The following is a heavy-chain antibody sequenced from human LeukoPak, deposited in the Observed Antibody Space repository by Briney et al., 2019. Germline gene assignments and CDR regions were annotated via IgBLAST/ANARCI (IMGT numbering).Heavy chain of an antibody. CDR1: GDSISTYY. J-gene: IGHJ4*02. Sequence: SETLSLTCTVSGDSISTYYWSWIRQPPGKGLEWIGHISYSGSTSYNPSLKGRVTISVDTSKNQFSLKLSSVTAADTAVYYCARQVDFRVAYYFDYWGQGTLVTVSS. D-gene: IGHD3-3*01. CDR3: ARQVDFRVAYYFDY. CDR2: ISYSGST. V-gene: IGHV4-59*01.